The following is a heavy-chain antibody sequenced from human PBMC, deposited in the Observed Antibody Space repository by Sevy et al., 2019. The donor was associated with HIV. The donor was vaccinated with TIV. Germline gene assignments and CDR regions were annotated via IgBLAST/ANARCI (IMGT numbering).Heavy chain of an antibody. V-gene: IGHV3-49*04. J-gene: IGHJ6*02. CDR2: IRHKPYGGTK. CDR3: TRSSFDILAGYYGSDAGDGMDV. CDR1: GFIFGDFA. Sequence: GWSLRLSCTASGFIFGDFAMSWVRQAPGKGLEWVGFIRHKPYGGTKEYAASVKGRFTISRDDSKSIAYLQMNSLKTEDTAVYYCTRSSFDILAGYYGSDAGDGMDVWGQGTTVTVSS. D-gene: IGHD3-9*01.